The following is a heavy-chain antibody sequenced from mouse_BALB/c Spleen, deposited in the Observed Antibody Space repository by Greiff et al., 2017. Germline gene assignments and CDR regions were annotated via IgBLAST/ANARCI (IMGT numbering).Heavy chain of an antibody. CDR2: IDPENGDT. D-gene: IGHD3-3*01. CDR1: GFNIKDYY. V-gene: IGHV14-4*02. Sequence: LKESGAELVRSGASVKLSCTASGFNIKDYYMHWVKQRPEQGLEWIGWIDPENGDTEYAPKFQGKATMTADTSSNTAYLQLSSLTSEDTAVYYCARGGYGDFDVWGAGTTVTVSS. J-gene: IGHJ1*01. CDR3: ARGGYGDFDV.